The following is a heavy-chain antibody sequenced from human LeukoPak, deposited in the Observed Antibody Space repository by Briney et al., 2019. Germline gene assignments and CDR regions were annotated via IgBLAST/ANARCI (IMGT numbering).Heavy chain of an antibody. CDR3: ARTMYYYDSSGYIFDY. J-gene: IGHJ4*02. V-gene: IGHV4-4*09. CDR1: GGSISSYY. Sequence: SETLSLTCTVSGGSISSYYWSWIRQPSGQGLEWIGFIYSSGSTTYNPSLKSRVAISVDTSKNQFSLRLSSVTAADTAVYYCARTMYYYDSSGYIFDYWGQGTLVTVSS. D-gene: IGHD3-22*01. CDR2: IYSSGST.